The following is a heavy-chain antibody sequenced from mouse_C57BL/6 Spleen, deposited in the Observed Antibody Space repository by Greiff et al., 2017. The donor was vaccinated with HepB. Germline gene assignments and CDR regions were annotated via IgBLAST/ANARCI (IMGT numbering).Heavy chain of an antibody. Sequence: VQLQQSVAELVRPGASVKLSCTASGFNIKNTYMHWVKQRPDQGLEWIGRIDPANGNTKYAPKFQGKATITADTSSNTAYLQLSSLTSEDTAIYYCARSLITTVLATDYWGPGTTLTVSS. V-gene: IGHV14-3*01. CDR1: GFNIKNTY. D-gene: IGHD1-1*01. CDR2: IDPANGNT. CDR3: ARSLITTVLATDY. J-gene: IGHJ2*01.